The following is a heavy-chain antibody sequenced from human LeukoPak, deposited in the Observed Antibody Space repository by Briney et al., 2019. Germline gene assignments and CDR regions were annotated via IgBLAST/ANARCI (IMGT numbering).Heavy chain of an antibody. CDR3: ARNPYGGNSGNFDY. V-gene: IGHV3-30-3*01. D-gene: IGHD4-23*01. CDR1: GFTFSSYA. CDR2: ISYDGSNK. J-gene: IGHJ4*02. Sequence: GGSLRLSCAASGFTFSSYAMHWVRQAPGKGLEWVAVISYDGSNKYYADSVKGRFTISRDNSKNTLYLQMNSLRAEDTAVYYCARNPYGGNSGNFDYWGQGTLVTVSS.